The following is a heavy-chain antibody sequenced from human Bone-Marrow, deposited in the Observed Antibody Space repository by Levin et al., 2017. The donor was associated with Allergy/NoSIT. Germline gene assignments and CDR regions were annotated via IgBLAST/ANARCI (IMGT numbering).Heavy chain of an antibody. CDR3: TRDHLVVAAISIENPMYYYYDGMDV. J-gene: IGHJ6*02. CDR1: GFTFGDYA. V-gene: IGHV3-49*03. Sequence: GGSLRLSCTASGFTFGDYAMSWFRQAPGKGLEWVGFIRSKAYGGTTEYAASVKGRFTISRDDSKSIAYLQMNSLKTEDTAVYYCTRDHLVVAAISIENPMYYYYDGMDVWGQGTTVTVSS. CDR2: IRSKAYGGTT. D-gene: IGHD2-15*01.